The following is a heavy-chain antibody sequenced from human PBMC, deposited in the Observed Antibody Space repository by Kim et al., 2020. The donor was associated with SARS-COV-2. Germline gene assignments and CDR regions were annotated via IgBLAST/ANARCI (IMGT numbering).Heavy chain of an antibody. CDR1: GGSISSGGYY. J-gene: IGHJ6*02. CDR3: ARVDSSGGRGLLASSGWKYYYYGMDV. V-gene: IGHV4-31*03. CDR2: IYYSGST. D-gene: IGHD6-19*01. Sequence: SETLSLTCTVSGGSISSGGYYWSWIRQHPGKGLEWIGYIYYSGSTYYNPSLKSRVTISVDTSKNQFSLKLSSVTAADTAVYYCARVDSSGGRGLLASSGWKYYYYGMDVWGQGTTVTVSS.